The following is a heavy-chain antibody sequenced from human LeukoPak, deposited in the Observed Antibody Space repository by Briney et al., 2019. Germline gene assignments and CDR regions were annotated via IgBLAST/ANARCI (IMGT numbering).Heavy chain of an antibody. Sequence: GESLKISCKGSGYSFQDYWIGWVRQMPGKGPELMGRIFPHDSDTRYSPSFQGQVTISADKSISTAYLQWSSLKASDTAMYYCARHDYGDRIHPLDYWGQGTLVTVSS. V-gene: IGHV5-51*01. CDR2: IFPHDSDT. CDR3: ARHDYGDRIHPLDY. CDR1: GYSFQDYW. D-gene: IGHD4-17*01. J-gene: IGHJ4*02.